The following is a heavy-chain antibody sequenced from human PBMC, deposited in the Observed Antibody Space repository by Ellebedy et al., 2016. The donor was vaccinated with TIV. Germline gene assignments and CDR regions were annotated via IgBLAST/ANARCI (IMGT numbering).Heavy chain of an antibody. CDR3: ARANWGSVDY. J-gene: IGHJ4*02. D-gene: IGHD7-27*01. CDR2: INQDGSDR. CDR1: GFTFSSYW. Sequence: GGSLRLXCAASGFTFSSYWMSWVRQAPGKGLEWVANINQDGSDRYYVDSVEGRFTISKDNAKNSLYLQMNSLRAEDTAVYYCARANWGSVDYWGQGTLVTVSS. V-gene: IGHV3-7*01.